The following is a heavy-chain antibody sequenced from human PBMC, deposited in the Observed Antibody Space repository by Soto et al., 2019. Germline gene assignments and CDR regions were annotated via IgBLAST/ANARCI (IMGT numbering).Heavy chain of an antibody. Sequence: GGSLRLSCAASGFTFSSYAMHWVRQAPGKGLEWVAVISYDGSNKYYADSVKGRFTISRDNSKNTLYLQMNSLRAEDTAVYYCARDGLTGPFTIAAAGNIDYYYYYGMDVWGQGTTVTVSS. CDR2: ISYDGSNK. CDR1: GFTFSSYA. V-gene: IGHV3-30-3*01. CDR3: ARDGLTGPFTIAAAGNIDYYYYYGMDV. D-gene: IGHD6-13*01. J-gene: IGHJ6*02.